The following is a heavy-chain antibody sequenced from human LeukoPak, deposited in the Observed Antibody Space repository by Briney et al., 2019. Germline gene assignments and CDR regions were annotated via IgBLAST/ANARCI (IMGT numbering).Heavy chain of an antibody. Sequence: ASVKVSCKTSGYTFTSYYIHWVRQAPGQGLEWMGWINPSSGGTEYAQKFQGRVTMTGDTSITTAYMDLSRLTSDDTAVYYCARDRYGDGFAHFDYWGQGALVTVSS. J-gene: IGHJ4*02. V-gene: IGHV1-2*02. CDR2: INPSSGGT. CDR3: ARDRYGDGFAHFDY. D-gene: IGHD5-24*01. CDR1: GYTFTSYY.